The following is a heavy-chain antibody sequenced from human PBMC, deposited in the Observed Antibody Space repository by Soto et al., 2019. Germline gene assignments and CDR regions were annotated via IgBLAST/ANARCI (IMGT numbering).Heavy chain of an antibody. CDR2: IYWDDDK. CDR3: VHAGGSLVDY. D-gene: IGHD6-25*01. J-gene: IGHJ4*02. V-gene: IGHV2-5*02. Sequence: QITLKESGPTLVKPTQTLTLTCTFSGFSLSTSGVGVVWIRQPPGKALEWLALIYWDDDKRYSPSLKGRLTITKDTSKNQVVLIMTKMDPVDTATYYCVHAGGSLVDYWSQGTLVTVSS. CDR1: GFSLSTSGVG.